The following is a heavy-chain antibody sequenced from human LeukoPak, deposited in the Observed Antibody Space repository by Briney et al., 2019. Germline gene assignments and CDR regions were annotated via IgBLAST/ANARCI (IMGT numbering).Heavy chain of an antibody. Sequence: KPSETLSLTCPVSGGSVSSYYVSWIRQPPGKGLEWIGYISYTGSTDYNPSLKSRVTISVDMSKNQFSLKVSSVTAADTAVYYCARGGVYFDSWGQGTLVTVSS. CDR1: GGSVSSYY. J-gene: IGHJ4*02. CDR2: ISYTGST. V-gene: IGHV4-59*02. D-gene: IGHD3-10*01. CDR3: ARGGVYFDS.